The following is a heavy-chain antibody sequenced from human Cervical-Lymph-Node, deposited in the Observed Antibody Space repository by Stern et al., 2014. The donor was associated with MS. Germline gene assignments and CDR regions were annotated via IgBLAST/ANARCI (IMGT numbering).Heavy chain of an antibody. CDR3: ARRSHRDFWSGLDY. CDR1: GGSISSYY. V-gene: IGHV4-59*08. CDR2: IYYSGST. Sequence: QLQLQESGPGLVKPSETLSLTCTVSGGSISSYYWSWIRQPPGKGLEWIGYIYYSGSTNYNPSLKSRVTISVDTSKTKSPLKLSSVTAADTAVYYCARRSHRDFWSGLDYWGQGTLVTVSS. J-gene: IGHJ4*02. D-gene: IGHD3-3*01.